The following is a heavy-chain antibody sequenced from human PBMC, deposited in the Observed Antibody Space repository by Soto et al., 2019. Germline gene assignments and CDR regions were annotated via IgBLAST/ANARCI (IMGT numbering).Heavy chain of an antibody. Sequence: ASVKVSCKVSGYTLTELSMHWVRQAPGKGLEWMGGFDPEDGETIYAQKFQGRVTMTTDTSTSTAYMELRSLRSDDTAVYYCARYWFGELLSSPSDYYYMDVWGKGTTVTVSS. CDR3: ARYWFGELLSSPSDYYYMDV. J-gene: IGHJ6*03. V-gene: IGHV1-24*01. CDR1: GYTLTELS. CDR2: FDPEDGET. D-gene: IGHD3-10*01.